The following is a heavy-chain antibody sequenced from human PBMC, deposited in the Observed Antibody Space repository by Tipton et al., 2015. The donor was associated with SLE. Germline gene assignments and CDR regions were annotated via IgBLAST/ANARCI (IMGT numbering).Heavy chain of an antibody. CDR2: INHSGST. CDR1: GVSISNYY. Sequence: LRLSCYVTGVSISNYYWTWIRQPPGKGLEWIGEINHSGSTNYNPSLKSRVTISVDTSKNQFSLKLSSVIAADTAVYYCARRGDYSSSWYVGNYYYMDVWGKGTTVTVSS. CDR3: ARRGDYSSSWYVGNYYYMDV. V-gene: IGHV4-34*01. D-gene: IGHD6-13*01. J-gene: IGHJ6*03.